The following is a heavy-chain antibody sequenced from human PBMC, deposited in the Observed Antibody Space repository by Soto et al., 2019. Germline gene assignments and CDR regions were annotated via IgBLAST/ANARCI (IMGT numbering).Heavy chain of an antibody. V-gene: IGHV5-10-1*01. J-gene: IGHJ4*02. D-gene: IGHD6-13*01. CDR3: ARPRWYSSSWYGVDY. CDR2: IDPSNSYI. CDR1: GYSFTTHW. Sequence: GESLKISCKGSGYSFTTHWITWVRQTPGKGLEWMGRIDPSNSYINYSPSFQGHVTISVDKSISTAYLQWSSLKASDTAMYYCARPRWYSSSWYGVDYWGQGTLVTVSS.